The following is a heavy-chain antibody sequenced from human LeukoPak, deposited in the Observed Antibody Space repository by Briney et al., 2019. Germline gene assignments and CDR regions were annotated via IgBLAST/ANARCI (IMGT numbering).Heavy chain of an antibody. CDR2: IYHSGST. D-gene: IGHD4-11*01. V-gene: IGHV4-30-2*01. J-gene: IGHJ4*02. CDR3: ARVDYNNYFDY. Sequence: LRLSCAASGFTFSSYATSWIRQPPGKGLEWIGYIYHSGSTYYNPSLKSRVTISVDRSKNQFSLKLSSVTAADTAVYYCARVDYNNYFDYWGQGSLVTVSS. CDR1: GFTFSSYA.